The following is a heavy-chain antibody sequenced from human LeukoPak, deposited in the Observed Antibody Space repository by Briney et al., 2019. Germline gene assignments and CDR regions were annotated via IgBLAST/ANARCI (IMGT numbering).Heavy chain of an antibody. V-gene: IGHV3-48*03. Sequence: GGSLRLSCAASGFTFSSYEMNWVRQAPGKGLEWVSYISSSGSTIYYADSVKGRFTISRDNAKNSLYLQMNSLRAEYTAVYYCCSGSYYIDYWGQGTLVAVSS. CDR1: GFTFSSYE. D-gene: IGHD3-10*02. CDR2: ISSSGSTI. J-gene: IGHJ4*02. CDR3: CSGSYYIDY.